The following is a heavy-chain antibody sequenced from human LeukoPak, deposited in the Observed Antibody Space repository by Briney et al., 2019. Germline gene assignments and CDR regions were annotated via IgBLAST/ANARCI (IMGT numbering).Heavy chain of an antibody. J-gene: IGHJ6*03. CDR3: ARPMVRGVINAANMDV. CDR2: ISSSSSYI. CDR1: GFTFSSYS. V-gene: IGHV3-21*01. D-gene: IGHD3-10*01. Sequence: GGSLRLSCAASGFTFSSYSMNWVRQAPGKGLEWVSSISSSSSYIYYADSVKGRFTISRDNAQSSLYLQMDSLRAEDTAVYYCARPMVRGVINAANMDVWGKGTTVTVSS.